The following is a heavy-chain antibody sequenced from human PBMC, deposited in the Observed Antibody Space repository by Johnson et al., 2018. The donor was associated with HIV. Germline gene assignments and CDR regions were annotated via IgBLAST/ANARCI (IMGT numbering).Heavy chain of an antibody. CDR1: GSIVSTNY. CDR2: IYSDGST. CDR3: ARDAFHL. J-gene: IGHJ3*01. V-gene: IGHV3-53*01. Sequence: VQLVESGGGLIQPGGSLRLSCAASGSIVSTNYMNWVRQAPGKGLEWVSLIYSDGSTYFADSVKGRFTISRDNSKNTIYLQMNSLRAEDTAVYYCARDAFHLWGQGTMVTVSS.